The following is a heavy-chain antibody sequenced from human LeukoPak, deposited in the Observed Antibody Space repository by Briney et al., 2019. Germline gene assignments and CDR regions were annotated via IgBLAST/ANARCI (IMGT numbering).Heavy chain of an antibody. CDR1: GFTFSIYE. CDR3: ARDPNGYSYGYHAFDI. V-gene: IGHV3-48*03. CDR2: ISSSGSTI. D-gene: IGHD5-18*01. Sequence: GGSLRLSCAASGFTFSIYEMNWVRQAPGKGLEWVSHISSSGSTIYYADSVKGRFTISRDNAKNSLYLQMNSLRAEDTAVYYCARDPNGYSYGYHAFDIWGQGTMVTVSS. J-gene: IGHJ3*02.